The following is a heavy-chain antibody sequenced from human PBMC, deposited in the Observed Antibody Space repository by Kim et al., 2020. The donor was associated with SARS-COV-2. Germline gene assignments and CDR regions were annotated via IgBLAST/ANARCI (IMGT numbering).Heavy chain of an antibody. CDR3: ARGRGRGGYYFDY. V-gene: IGHV3-30*07. J-gene: IGHJ4*02. Sequence: YYADSVKGRFTISRDNSKNTLYLQMNSLRAEDTAVYYCARGRGRGGYYFDYWGQGTLVTVSS. D-gene: IGHD3-16*01.